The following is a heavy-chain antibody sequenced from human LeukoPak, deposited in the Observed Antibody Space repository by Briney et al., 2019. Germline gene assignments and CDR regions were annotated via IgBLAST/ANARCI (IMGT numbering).Heavy chain of an antibody. CDR2: FSGRGGST. Sequence: GGSLRLSCAASGFTFSSYAMSWVRQAPGKGLEWLSAFSGRGGSTYYADSVKGRFTISRDNSKNTLYLQMNSLRAEDTAVYYCAARGGYSYGQGDFDYWGQGTLVTVSS. D-gene: IGHD5-18*01. CDR1: GFTFSSYA. J-gene: IGHJ4*02. V-gene: IGHV3-23*01. CDR3: AARGGYSYGQGDFDY.